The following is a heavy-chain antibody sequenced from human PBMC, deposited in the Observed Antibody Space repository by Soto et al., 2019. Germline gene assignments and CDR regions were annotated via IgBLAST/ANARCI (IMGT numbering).Heavy chain of an antibody. CDR2: IIPILGIA. V-gene: IGHV1-69*08. CDR3: ARDRCSGGSCYSH. CDR1: GGTFSSYT. Sequence: QVQLVQSGAEVQKPGSSVKVSCKASGGTFSSYTISWVRQAPGQGLEWMGRIIPILGIANYAQKFQGRVTITPDKSTSTAYMELSSLRSEATAVYYCARDRCSGGSCYSHWGQGTLVTVSS. D-gene: IGHD2-15*01. J-gene: IGHJ4*02.